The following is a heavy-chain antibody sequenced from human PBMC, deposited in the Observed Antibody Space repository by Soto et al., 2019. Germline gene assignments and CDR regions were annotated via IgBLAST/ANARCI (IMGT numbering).Heavy chain of an antibody. V-gene: IGHV5-10-1*01. D-gene: IGHD2-21*01. J-gene: IGHJ4*02. Sequence: GESLKISCKGSEYSFANNWINWLRQMPGKGLEWMGRIDPTDSYTNYSPSFQGHVTISADKSRSTAYLRWSSLKASDTAIYYCAGTRTTLIAQIDFWGQGTKVTVYS. CDR3: AGTRTTLIAQIDF. CDR2: IDPTDSYT. CDR1: EYSFANNW.